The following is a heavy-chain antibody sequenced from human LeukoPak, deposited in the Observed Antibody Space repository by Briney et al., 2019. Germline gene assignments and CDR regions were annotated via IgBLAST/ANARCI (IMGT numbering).Heavy chain of an antibody. D-gene: IGHD6-13*01. CDR1: GGFISSYY. J-gene: IGHJ4*02. CDR2: IYYSGSI. V-gene: IGHV4-59*08. CDR3: ARTASSSLRAYFDY. Sequence: SETLSLTCTVSGGFISSYYWSWIRQPPGKGLEWIGYIYYSGSINYNPSLKSRVTISVDTSKNQFSLKLSSVTAADTAVYYCARTASSSLRAYFDYWGQGTLVTVSS.